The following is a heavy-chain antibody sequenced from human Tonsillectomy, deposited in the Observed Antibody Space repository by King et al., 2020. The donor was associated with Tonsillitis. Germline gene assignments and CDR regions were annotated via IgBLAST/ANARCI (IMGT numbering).Heavy chain of an antibody. Sequence: VQLVESGAEVKKPGESLKISCKGSGYSFTNYWIGWVRQMPGKGLEWMGIIYPGDSDTIYSPSFQGQVTISADKSISTAYLHWSSLKASDTAMYYFARGSSVLRVKIDAFDIWGQGTMVTVSS. V-gene: IGHV5-51*01. CDR3: ARGSSVLRVKIDAFDI. CDR2: IYPGDSDT. CDR1: GYSFTNYW. J-gene: IGHJ3*02. D-gene: IGHD6-6*01.